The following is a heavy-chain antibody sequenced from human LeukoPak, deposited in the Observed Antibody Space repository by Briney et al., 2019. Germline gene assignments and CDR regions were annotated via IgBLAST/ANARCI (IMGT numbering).Heavy chain of an antibody. J-gene: IGHJ4*02. Sequence: GGSLRLSCAASGFTFSSYCMHWVRQAPGKGLEWVAVIWYDGSNKYYADSVKGRFTISRDNSKNTLYLQMNSLRAEDTAVYYCAKEPYYDSRNYWGQGTLVTVSS. V-gene: IGHV3-33*06. CDR2: IWYDGSNK. CDR1: GFTFSSYC. D-gene: IGHD3-22*01. CDR3: AKEPYYDSRNY.